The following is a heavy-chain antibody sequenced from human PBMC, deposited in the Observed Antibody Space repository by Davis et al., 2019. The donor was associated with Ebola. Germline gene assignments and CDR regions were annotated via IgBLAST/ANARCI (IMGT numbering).Heavy chain of an antibody. J-gene: IGHJ3*01. CDR1: GFIFSTYV. Sequence: GGSLRLSCSVSGFIFSTYVMSWVRQAPGKGLEWVSTYGTSADTYYADSVKGRFTISRDNSKNTLYLQMNGLRVEDTAIYYCAKDNRNIWSEVWGQGTMVTVSS. D-gene: IGHD2/OR15-2a*01. CDR2: GTSADT. V-gene: IGHV3-23*01. CDR3: AKDNRNIWSEV.